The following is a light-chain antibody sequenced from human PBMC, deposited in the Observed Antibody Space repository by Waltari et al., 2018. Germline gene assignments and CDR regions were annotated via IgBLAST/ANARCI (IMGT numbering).Light chain of an antibody. Sequence: YVVPQPPSVSVTPGQTATLTCGGDNIDTKSVNWYQQKQGQAPFLVMFYDNDRPAGIPERFSGSNSGNTATLTINWVEAGDEADYHCQVWDDFIDSGVFGGGTRLSVL. CDR2: YDN. CDR1: NIDTKS. CDR3: QVWDDFIDSGV. J-gene: IGLJ3*02. V-gene: IGLV3-21*04.